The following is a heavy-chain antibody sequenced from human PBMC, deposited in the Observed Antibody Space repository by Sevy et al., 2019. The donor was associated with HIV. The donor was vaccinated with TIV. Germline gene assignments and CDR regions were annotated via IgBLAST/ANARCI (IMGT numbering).Heavy chain of an antibody. J-gene: IGHJ4*02. Sequence: GESLKISCTASGFTFGDYCMSWVRQAPGKGLEWVAFLKSDVYGGTVDHAASVRGRFVISRDDSKTIAYLQMNDLKTEDIGVYYCTRWKAAQSIFDYWGQGALVTVSS. CDR1: GFTFGDYC. V-gene: IGHV3-49*04. CDR2: LKSDVYGGTV. D-gene: IGHD6-13*01. CDR3: TRWKAAQSIFDY.